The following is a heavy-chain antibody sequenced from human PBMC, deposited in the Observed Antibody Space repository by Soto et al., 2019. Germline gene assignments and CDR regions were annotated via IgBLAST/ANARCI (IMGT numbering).Heavy chain of an antibody. V-gene: IGHV4-59*01. CDR2: FHFSGST. J-gene: IGHJ4*01. D-gene: IGHD5-18*01. Sequence: QVQLQESGPGLVKPSETLSLTCTVSGASINAYYWTWLRQSPTNGLEWIGYFHFSGSTKYNPSLESRLTISADTSKNQISLTLSSVAAADTAVYYCARASGYSYGYDDFFDNWGQGTLANVSS. CDR3: ARASGYSYGYDDFFDN. CDR1: GASINAYY.